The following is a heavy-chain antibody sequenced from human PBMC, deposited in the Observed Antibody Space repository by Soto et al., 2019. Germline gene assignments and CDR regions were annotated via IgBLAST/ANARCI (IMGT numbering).Heavy chain of an antibody. CDR1: GYTFTSYD. CDR3: ARGDCSSTSCLYWSAGYYYYYYMDV. J-gene: IGHJ6*03. CDR2: MSPNSGNT. Sequence: QVQLVQSGAEVKKPGASVKVSCKASGYTFTSYDINWVRQATGQGLEWMGWMSPNSGNTGYAQKFQGRVTMTRNTSISTAYMELSSLRSEDTAVYYCARGDCSSTSCLYWSAGYYYYYYMDVWGKGTTVTVSS. V-gene: IGHV1-8*01. D-gene: IGHD2-2*01.